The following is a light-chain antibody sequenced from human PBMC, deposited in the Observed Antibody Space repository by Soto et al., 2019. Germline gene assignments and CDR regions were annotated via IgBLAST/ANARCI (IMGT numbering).Light chain of an antibody. CDR1: SSNIGAGYD. J-gene: IGLJ2*01. V-gene: IGLV1-40*01. Sequence: QSVLTQPPSVSGAPGQRVTNSCTGSSSNIGAGYDVHWYQQLPETAPKLLIYGNSNRPSGVPDRFSGSKSGTSASLAITGLQAEDEADYYCQSYDSSLSGSPVVFGGGTKLTVL. CDR2: GNS. CDR3: QSYDSSLSGSPVV.